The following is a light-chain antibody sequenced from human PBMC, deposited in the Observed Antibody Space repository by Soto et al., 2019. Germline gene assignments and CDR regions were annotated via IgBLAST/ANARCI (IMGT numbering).Light chain of an antibody. Sequence: DIQMTQSPSTLSASVGERVTITCRASQSISSWLAWYQQKPGKAPKLLIYDASSLESGVPSRFSGSGSGTEFTLTISSLHPDDFATYYCQQYKSYPWTFGQGTKVEIK. V-gene: IGKV1-5*01. CDR3: QQYKSYPWT. CDR1: QSISSW. CDR2: DAS. J-gene: IGKJ1*01.